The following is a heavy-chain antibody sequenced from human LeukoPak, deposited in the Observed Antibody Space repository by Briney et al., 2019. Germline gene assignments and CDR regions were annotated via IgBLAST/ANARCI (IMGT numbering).Heavy chain of an antibody. D-gene: IGHD2-2*01. CDR3: AKSGHYCSSTSCYGRNYYYGMDV. CDR2: ISYDGSNK. J-gene: IGHJ6*02. CDR1: GFTFSSYG. V-gene: IGHV3-30*18. Sequence: GGSLRLSCAASGFTFSSYGMHWVRQAPGKGLEWVAVISYDGSNKYYADSVKGRFTISRDNSKNTLYLQMNSLRAEDTAVYYCAKSGHYCSSTSCYGRNYYYGMDVWGQGTTVTVSS.